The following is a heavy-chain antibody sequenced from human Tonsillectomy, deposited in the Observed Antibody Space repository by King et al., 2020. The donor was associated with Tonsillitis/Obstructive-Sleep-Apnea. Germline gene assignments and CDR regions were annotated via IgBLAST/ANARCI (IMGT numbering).Heavy chain of an antibody. V-gene: IGHV4-61*01. J-gene: IGHJ6*03. D-gene: IGHD1-1*01. CDR2: IYYSGST. CDR1: GGSVSSGSYY. CDR3: ARFLTTSYSSYMDV. Sequence: QLQESGPGLVKPSETLSLTCTVSGGSVSSGSYYWSWIRQPPGKGLEWIGYIYYSGSTNYNPSLKSRVTISVDTSKNQFSLKLTSVTAADTAVYYCARFLTTSYSSYMDVWGKGTTVTVSS.